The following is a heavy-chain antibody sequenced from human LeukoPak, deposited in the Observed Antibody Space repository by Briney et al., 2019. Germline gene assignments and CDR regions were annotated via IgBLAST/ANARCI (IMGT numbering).Heavy chain of an antibody. J-gene: IGHJ3*02. CDR1: GFTFGDYA. Sequence: GGSLRLSCTASGFTFGDYAMSWVRQAPGKGLEWVGFIRSKAYGGTTEYAASVKGRFTISRDDSKSIAYLQMNSLKTEDTAVYYCTRDPAHLRDFWSGYYHDAFDIWGQGTMVTVSS. CDR2: IRSKAYGGTT. CDR3: TRDPAHLRDFWSGYYHDAFDI. D-gene: IGHD3-3*01. V-gene: IGHV3-49*04.